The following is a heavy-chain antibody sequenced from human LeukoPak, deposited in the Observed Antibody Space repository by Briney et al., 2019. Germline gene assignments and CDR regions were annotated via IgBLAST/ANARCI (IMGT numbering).Heavy chain of an antibody. CDR1: GGSISSYY. Sequence: SETLSLTCTVSGGSISSYYWSWIRQPPGKGLEWIGYIYYSGSTIYNPSLKSRVTISVDTSKNQFSLKLSSVTAADTAVYYCAGRISSSSKGGFDYWGQGTLVTVSS. CDR2: IYYSGST. D-gene: IGHD6-6*01. V-gene: IGHV4-59*01. J-gene: IGHJ4*02. CDR3: AGRISSSSKGGFDY.